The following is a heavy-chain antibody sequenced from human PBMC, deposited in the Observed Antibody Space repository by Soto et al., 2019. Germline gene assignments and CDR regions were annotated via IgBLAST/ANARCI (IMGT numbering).Heavy chain of an antibody. Sequence: GASVKVSCKASGFIFTSSSVQWARQARGQRLEWIGWITVGTGNTNYAQKFQERVTITRDMSTSTAYMELSNLRSEDTAIYYCAAGDSSGYYGGWGQGTQVTV. CDR2: ITVGTGNT. J-gene: IGHJ4*02. CDR3: AAGDSSGYYGG. V-gene: IGHV1-58*01. CDR1: GFIFTSSS. D-gene: IGHD3-22*01.